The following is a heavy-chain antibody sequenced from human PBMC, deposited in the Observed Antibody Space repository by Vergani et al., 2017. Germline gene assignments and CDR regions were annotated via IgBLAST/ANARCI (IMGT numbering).Heavy chain of an antibody. CDR2: MNPNSGNT. CDR3: ASGHYDFWSGKGDY. J-gene: IGHJ4*02. CDR1: GYTFTSYD. V-gene: IGHV1-8*01. Sequence: QVQLVQSGAEVKKPGASVKVSCKASGYTFTSYDINWVRQATGQGLEWMGWMNPNSGNTGYAQKFQGRVTMTRNTSISTAYMELSILRSEDTAVYYCASGHYDFWSGKGDYWGQGTLVTVSS. D-gene: IGHD3-3*01.